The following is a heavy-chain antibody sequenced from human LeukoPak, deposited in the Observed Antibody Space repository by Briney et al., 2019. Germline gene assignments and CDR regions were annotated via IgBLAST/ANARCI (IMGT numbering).Heavy chain of an antibody. Sequence: SSVKVSCTASGGTFSSYAISWVRQAPGQGLEWMGGIIPIFGTANYAQKFQGRVTITADESTSTAYMELSSLRSEDTAVYYCARDSRAIAAAPFDYWDQGTLVTVSS. CDR1: GGTFSSYA. CDR3: ARDSRAIAAAPFDY. CDR2: IIPIFGTA. V-gene: IGHV1-69*01. D-gene: IGHD6-13*01. J-gene: IGHJ4*02.